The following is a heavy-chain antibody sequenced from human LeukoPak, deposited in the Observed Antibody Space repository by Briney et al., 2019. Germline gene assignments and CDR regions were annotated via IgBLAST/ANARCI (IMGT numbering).Heavy chain of an antibody. D-gene: IGHD3-3*01. Sequence: GASVKVSCKASGYTFTNYYIHWVRQAPGQGLEWMGMIIPSDGFTTYAQKFQGRLTMTGDMSTSTVYMELSSLRSEDTALYYCATAGRRLFGVLIPLSFDYWGQGTLVTVSS. J-gene: IGHJ4*02. CDR1: GYTFTNYY. CDR2: IIPSDGFT. CDR3: ATAGRRLFGVLIPLSFDY. V-gene: IGHV1-46*01.